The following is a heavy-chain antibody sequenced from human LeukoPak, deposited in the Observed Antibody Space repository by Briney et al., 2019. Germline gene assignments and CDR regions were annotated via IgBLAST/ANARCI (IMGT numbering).Heavy chain of an antibody. CDR1: GYTFTSYG. V-gene: IGHV1-18*01. CDR2: ISAYNGNT. D-gene: IGHD6-6*01. CDR3: ARYEYLEQEYSRSSGGY. Sequence: VASVKVSCKASGYTFTSYGISWVRQAPGQGLEWMGWISAYNGNTNYAQKFQGRVTMTRDTSISTAYMELSRLRSDDTAVYYCARYEYLEQEYSRSSGGYWGQGTLVTVSS. J-gene: IGHJ4*02.